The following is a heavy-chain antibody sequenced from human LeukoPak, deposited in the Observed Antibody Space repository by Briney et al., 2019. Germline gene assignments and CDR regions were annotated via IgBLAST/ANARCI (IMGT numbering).Heavy chain of an antibody. D-gene: IGHD4-11*01. V-gene: IGHV3-21*01. Sequence: GGSLRLSCAASGFTFSSCEMNWVRQAPGKGLEWVSSISSSSSYIYYADSVKGRFTISRDNAKNSLYLQMNSLRAEDTAVYYCARTRDYSNVPDYWGQGTLVTVSS. CDR3: ARTRDYSNVPDY. J-gene: IGHJ4*02. CDR1: GFTFSSCE. CDR2: ISSSSSYI.